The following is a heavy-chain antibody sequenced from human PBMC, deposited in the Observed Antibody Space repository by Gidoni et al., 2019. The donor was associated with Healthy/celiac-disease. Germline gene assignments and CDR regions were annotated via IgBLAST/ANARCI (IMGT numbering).Heavy chain of an antibody. CDR2: IRSKANSYAT. D-gene: IGHD4-17*01. J-gene: IGHJ6*02. CDR1: GSTFSGSA. CDR3: TRHDPTGLYYYYYGMDV. V-gene: IGHV3-73*02. Sequence: EVQLVESGGGLVQPGGSLKLSCAASGSTFSGSAMLWVRQASGKGLGWVGRIRSKANSYATAYAASVKGRFTISRDDSKNTAYLQMNSLKTEDTAVYYCTRHDPTGLYYYYYGMDVWGQGTTVTVSS.